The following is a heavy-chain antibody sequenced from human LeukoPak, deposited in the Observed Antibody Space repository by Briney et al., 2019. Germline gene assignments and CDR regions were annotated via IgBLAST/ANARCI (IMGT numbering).Heavy chain of an antibody. Sequence: SETLSLTCAVSGGPISSYDWRWVRQPPGKGGEGMGYIYYSGSTNYNPSRKSRVTISEDTTKNQFSLKLSSVPAADTAVYYCARESGIVVVPAATHWYFDLWGRGTLVTVSS. D-gene: IGHD2-2*01. CDR1: GGPISSYD. CDR3: ARESGIVVVPAATHWYFDL. CDR2: IYYSGST. V-gene: IGHV4-59*01. J-gene: IGHJ2*01.